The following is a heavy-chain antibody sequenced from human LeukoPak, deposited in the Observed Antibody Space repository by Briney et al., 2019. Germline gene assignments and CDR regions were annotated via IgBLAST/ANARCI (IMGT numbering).Heavy chain of an antibody. CDR2: IYYSGST. V-gene: IGHV4-39*07. CDR3: ARVSRWLPDY. D-gene: IGHD5-24*01. Sequence: SETLSLTRTVSGGSISSSSYYWGWIRQPPGKGLEWIGSIYYSGSTYYNPSLKSRVTISVDTSKNQFSLKLSSVTAADAAVYYCARVSRWLPDYWGQGTLVTVSS. CDR1: GGSISSSSYY. J-gene: IGHJ4*02.